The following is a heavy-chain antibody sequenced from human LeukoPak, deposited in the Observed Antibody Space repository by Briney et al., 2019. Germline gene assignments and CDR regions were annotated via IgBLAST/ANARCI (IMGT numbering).Heavy chain of an antibody. V-gene: IGHV1-18*04. CDR2: ISAYNGNT. Sequence: ASVKVSCKASGYTFTSYGISWVRQAPGQRLEWMGWISAYNGNTNYAQKLQGRVTMTTDTSTSTAYMELRSLRSDDTAVYYCARVGSGRVVAATSYYYYYGMDVWGKGTTVTVSS. J-gene: IGHJ6*04. CDR1: GYTFTSYG. CDR3: ARVGSGRVVAATSYYYYYGMDV. D-gene: IGHD2-15*01.